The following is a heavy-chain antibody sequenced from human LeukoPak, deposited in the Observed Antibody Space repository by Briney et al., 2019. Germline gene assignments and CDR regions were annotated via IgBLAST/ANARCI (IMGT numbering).Heavy chain of an antibody. CDR2: IDPSDSYT. D-gene: IGHD2-2*01. CDR1: GYSFTSYW. CDR3: ASPSSTSYYYYGMDV. J-gene: IGHJ6*02. V-gene: IGHV5-10-1*01. Sequence: GESLKISCKGSGYSFTSYWISWVRQMPGKGLEWMGRIDPSDSYTNYSPSFQGHVTISADKSISTAYLQWNSLKASDTAMYYCASPSSTSYYYYGMDVWGQGTTVTVSS.